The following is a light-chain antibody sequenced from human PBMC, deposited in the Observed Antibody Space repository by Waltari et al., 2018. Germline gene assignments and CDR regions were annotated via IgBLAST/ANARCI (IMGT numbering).Light chain of an antibody. J-gene: IGKJ1*01. CDR1: QSLSGTY. V-gene: IGKV3-20*01. CDR3: QHYGTSSWT. Sequence: EIVLTQSPGALSLSPGERATLPCRASQSLSGTYLAWYQEKPGPAPRLLIYGASSSATGIPDRFSGSGSGTDFTLTISRLEPEDSAVYYCQHYGTSSWTFGKGTRVEFK. CDR2: GAS.